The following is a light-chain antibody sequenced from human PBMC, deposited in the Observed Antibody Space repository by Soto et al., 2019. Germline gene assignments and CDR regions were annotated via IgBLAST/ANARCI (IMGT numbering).Light chain of an antibody. Sequence: DIQMTQSPSTLSASVGDRITITCRASPNIGNRLAWYQQKPGKAPKVLIYKASSLESGVPSRFSGSGSGTEFTLTINSLQADDFATYYCQQHNSFSITFGQGTRLEIK. CDR1: PNIGNR. V-gene: IGKV1-5*03. CDR2: KAS. J-gene: IGKJ5*01. CDR3: QQHNSFSIT.